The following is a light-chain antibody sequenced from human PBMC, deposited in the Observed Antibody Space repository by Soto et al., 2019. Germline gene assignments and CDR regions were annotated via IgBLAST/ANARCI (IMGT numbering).Light chain of an antibody. Sequence: DIQMTQSPSSLSASVGDRVTITCRAKESVSSYVNWYQQKPGKAPKLLIYAASSLQSGVPARLSGSGSVTDFPLTISGQQPEDLATYYCQQGYSKWTFGQGTKVEIK. J-gene: IGKJ1*01. CDR3: QQGYSKWT. CDR1: ESVSSY. V-gene: IGKV1-39*01. CDR2: AAS.